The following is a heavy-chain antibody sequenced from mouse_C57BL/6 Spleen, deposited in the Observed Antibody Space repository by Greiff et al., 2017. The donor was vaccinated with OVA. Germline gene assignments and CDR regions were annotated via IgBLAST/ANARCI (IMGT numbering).Heavy chain of an antibody. CDR2: INPSNGGT. CDR3: ARGDGDYDSHWYFDV. Sequence: QVQLQQPGPELVKPGASVKLSCKASGYTFTSYWMHWVKQRPGQGLEWIGNINPSNGGTNYNEKFKSKATLTVDKSSSPAYMQLSSLTSEDSAVYYCARGDGDYDSHWYFDVWGTGTTVTVSS. D-gene: IGHD2-4*01. J-gene: IGHJ1*03. V-gene: IGHV1-53*01. CDR1: GYTFTSYW.